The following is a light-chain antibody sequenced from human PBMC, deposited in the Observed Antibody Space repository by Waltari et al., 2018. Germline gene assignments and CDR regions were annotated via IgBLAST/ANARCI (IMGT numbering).Light chain of an antibody. CDR1: QGVNRA. CDR3: QHFVRLPVT. V-gene: IGKV3-20*01. CDR2: GAS. J-gene: IGKJ1*01. Sequence: IVLTQSPGTLSLSPGERATLSCRASQGVNRALTWYQLKPGQAPRLLIYGASNRATGIPDSGSGSGSGTDFGLTISRLEPEDFAVYYCQHFVRLPVTFGQGTKVEIK.